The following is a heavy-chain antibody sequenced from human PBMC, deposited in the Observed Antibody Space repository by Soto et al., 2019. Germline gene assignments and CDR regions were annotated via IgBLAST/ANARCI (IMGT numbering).Heavy chain of an antibody. CDR3: ARGGSSWYRDAFDI. D-gene: IGHD6-13*01. J-gene: IGHJ3*02. Sequence: AGGSLRLSCAASGFTVSSNYMSWVRQAPGKGLEWVSVIYSGGSTYYADSVKGRFTISRHNSKNTLYLQMNSLRAEDTAVYYCARGGSSWYRDAFDIWGQGTMVTVSS. CDR2: IYSGGST. CDR1: GFTVSSNY. V-gene: IGHV3-53*04.